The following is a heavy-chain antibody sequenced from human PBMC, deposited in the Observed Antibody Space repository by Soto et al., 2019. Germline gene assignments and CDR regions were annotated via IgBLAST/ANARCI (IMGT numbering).Heavy chain of an antibody. CDR3: AALLWFGELDYYGMDV. CDR2: IVVGSGNT. Sequence: QMQLVQSGPEVKKPGTSVKVSCKASGFTFTSSAMQWVRQARGQRLEGIGWIVVGSGNTNYAQKFQERVTITRDMSTSTAYMELSSLRSENTAVYYCAALLWFGELDYYGMDVWGQGTTVTVSS. CDR1: GFTFTSSA. J-gene: IGHJ6*02. D-gene: IGHD3-10*01. V-gene: IGHV1-58*02.